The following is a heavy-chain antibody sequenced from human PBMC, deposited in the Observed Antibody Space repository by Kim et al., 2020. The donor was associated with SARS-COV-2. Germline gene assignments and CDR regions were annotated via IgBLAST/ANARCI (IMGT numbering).Heavy chain of an antibody. J-gene: IGHJ4*02. V-gene: IGHV3-30*03. CDR3: PRGGDKTMASSQRGYFDN. CDR2: ISSDGSNK. Sequence: GGSLRLSCEASGFTFSSYGMHWVRQAPAKGLEWVAVISSDGSNKYHADSVKGRFTISRDNSKNTLFLQMNSLRTEDTAVYYCPRGGDKTMASSQRGYFDNWGQGTLVTVSS. CDR1: GFTFSSYG. D-gene: IGHD5-18*01.